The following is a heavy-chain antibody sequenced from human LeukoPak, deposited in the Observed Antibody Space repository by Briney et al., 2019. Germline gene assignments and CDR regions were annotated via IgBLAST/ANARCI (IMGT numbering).Heavy chain of an antibody. CDR1: GYTFTSYY. Sequence: ASVKVSCKASGYTFTSYYMHWVRQAPGQGLEWMGIINPTGGSTNYAQKFQGRVTMTRDTSTSTVYMELSSLRSEDTAVCYCARGSSGSYYHTRDRDYFDYWGQGTLVTVSS. V-gene: IGHV1-46*01. J-gene: IGHJ4*02. CDR3: ARGSSGSYYHTRDRDYFDY. CDR2: INPTGGST. D-gene: IGHD1-26*01.